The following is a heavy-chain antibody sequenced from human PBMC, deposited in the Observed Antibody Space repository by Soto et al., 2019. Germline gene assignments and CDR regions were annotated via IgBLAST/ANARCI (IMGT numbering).Heavy chain of an antibody. J-gene: IGHJ5*02. Sequence: QVQLQESGPGLVKPSQTLSLTCTVSGGSISSGDYYWSWIRQPPGKGLEWIGYIYYSGSTYYNPSLKRRVTISVDTSKNQFSLKLSSVPAADTAVYYCARVSSLFNNWFDPWGQGTLVTVSS. CDR2: IYYSGST. CDR3: ARVSSLFNNWFDP. CDR1: GGSISSGDYY. V-gene: IGHV4-30-4*01. D-gene: IGHD2-2*01.